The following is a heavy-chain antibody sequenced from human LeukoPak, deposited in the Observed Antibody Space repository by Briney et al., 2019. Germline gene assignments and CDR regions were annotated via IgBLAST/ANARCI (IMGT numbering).Heavy chain of an antibody. V-gene: IGHV3-48*01. CDR2: ISISIDII. CDR1: GFKLNEYN. D-gene: IGHD1-14*01. J-gene: IGHJ3*02. Sequence: GGALRLSCMRSGFKLNEYNMNWVSQAAAKGLERIAYISISIDIIYYTGSVKGRLTISSDNTKNSLYLKMSSLRVDDTAVYYCGRLPTLQNQAKHTSWDAFDIWGRGTMITVSA. CDR3: GRLPTLQNQAKHTSWDAFDI.